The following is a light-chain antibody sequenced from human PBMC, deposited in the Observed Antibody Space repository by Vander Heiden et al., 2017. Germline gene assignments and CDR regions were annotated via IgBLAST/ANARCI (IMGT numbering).Light chain of an antibody. CDR2: AAS. Sequence: DIQMTQSPSSLSASVGDRVTITCRASQSISSYLNWYQQKPGKAPKLLIYAASSLQSAVPSTFSRSASGTDFTLTISRLQPEDFATYYCQQSYSTPLTFGHGTKVDLK. J-gene: IGKJ3*01. CDR3: QQSYSTPLT. CDR1: QSISSY. V-gene: IGKV1-39*01.